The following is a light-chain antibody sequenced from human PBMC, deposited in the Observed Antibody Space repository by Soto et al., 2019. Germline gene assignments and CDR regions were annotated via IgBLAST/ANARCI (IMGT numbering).Light chain of an antibody. J-gene: IGLJ1*01. CDR1: SSDVGYYNY. CDR3: SSYTTSSSPYV. Sequence: QSALAQPASVSGSPGQSITISCTGTSSDVGYYNYVSWYQQHPGKAPQLIIFQVTNRASGISARFSGSKSGDTASLTISGLQAEDEADYYCSSYTTSSSPYVFGTGTKVTVL. CDR2: QVT. V-gene: IGLV2-14*01.